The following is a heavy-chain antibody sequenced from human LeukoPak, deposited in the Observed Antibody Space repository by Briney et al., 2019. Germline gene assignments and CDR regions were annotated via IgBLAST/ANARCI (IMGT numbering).Heavy chain of an antibody. CDR1: GGSISSYY. V-gene: IGHV4-59*01. CDR2: IYYSGST. CDR3: ARYDPWSYYFDY. D-gene: IGHD3-10*01. Sequence: QVQLQESGPGLVKPSETLSLTCTVSGGSISSYYWSWIRQPPGKGLEWIGYIYYSGSTNYNPSLKSRVTISVDTSKNQFSLKLSSVTAADTAVYYCARYDPWSYYFDYWGQGTLVTVSS. J-gene: IGHJ4*02.